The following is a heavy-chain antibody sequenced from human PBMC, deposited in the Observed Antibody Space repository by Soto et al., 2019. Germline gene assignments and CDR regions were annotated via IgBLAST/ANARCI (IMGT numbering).Heavy chain of an antibody. CDR2: ISAYNGNT. D-gene: IGHD5-18*01. V-gene: IGHV1-18*01. CDR1: GYTFTSYG. CDR3: ASGYSYGDYYYYGMDV. Sequence: ASVKVSCKASGYTFTSYGISWVRQAPGQGLEWMGWISAYNGNTNYAQKLQGRVTMTTDTSTSTAYMELRSLRSDDTAVYYCASGYSYGDYYYYGMDVWGQGTTVTV. J-gene: IGHJ6*02.